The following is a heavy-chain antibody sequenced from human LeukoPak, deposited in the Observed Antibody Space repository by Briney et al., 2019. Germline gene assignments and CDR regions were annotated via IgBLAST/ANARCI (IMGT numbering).Heavy chain of an antibody. CDR3: AKDERTAAGTVSGAFDI. J-gene: IGHJ3*02. V-gene: IGHV4-31*03. CDR2: IYYSGST. D-gene: IGHD6-13*01. Sequence: SQTLSLTCTVSGGSISSGGYYWSWIRQHPGKGLEWIGYIYYSGSTYYNPSLKSRVTISVDTSKNQFSLKLSSVTVADTAVYYCAKDERTAAGTVSGAFDIWGQGTMVTVSS. CDR1: GGSISSGGYY.